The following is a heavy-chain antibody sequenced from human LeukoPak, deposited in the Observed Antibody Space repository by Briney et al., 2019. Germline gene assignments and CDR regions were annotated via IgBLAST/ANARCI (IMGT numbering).Heavy chain of an antibody. Sequence: GGSLRLSCAASGFTISSYSMNWVRQAPGKGLEWVSSISSSSNYIYYADSVKGRFTISRDNARNPLYLQMNSLRAEDTAVYYCARDMTTATTCYLQHWGQGTLVTVSS. D-gene: IGHD4-17*01. CDR3: ARDMTTATTCYLQH. CDR1: GFTISSYS. CDR2: ISSSSNYI. J-gene: IGHJ1*01. V-gene: IGHV3-21*01.